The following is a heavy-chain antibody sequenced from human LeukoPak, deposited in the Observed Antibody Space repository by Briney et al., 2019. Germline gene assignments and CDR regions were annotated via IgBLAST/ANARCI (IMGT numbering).Heavy chain of an antibody. CDR1: GGTFSSSA. CDR3: ARDRDSSSWYVLAY. Sequence: AASVKVSCKASGGTFSSSAFSWVRRAPGQGLEWMGWISAYNGNTNYAQKLQGRVTMTTDTSTSTAYMELRSLRSDDTAVYYCARDRDSSSWYVLAYWGQGTLVTVSS. CDR2: ISAYNGNT. J-gene: IGHJ4*02. V-gene: IGHV1-18*01. D-gene: IGHD6-13*01.